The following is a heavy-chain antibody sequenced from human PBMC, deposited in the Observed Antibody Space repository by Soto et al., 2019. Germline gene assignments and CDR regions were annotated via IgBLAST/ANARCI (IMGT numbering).Heavy chain of an antibody. D-gene: IGHD2-15*01. CDR3: ARHTRYCSGGSSYRAVFDL. Sequence: SVKVSCKASGFTFTSSAVQWVRQARGQRLGWIGWIVVGSGNTNYAQKFQERVTITRDMSTSTAYMELSSLRSEDTAVYYCARHTRYCSGGSSYRAVFDLWRQGTMAIV. CDR2: IVVGSGNT. V-gene: IGHV1-58*01. CDR1: GFTFTSSA. J-gene: IGHJ3*01.